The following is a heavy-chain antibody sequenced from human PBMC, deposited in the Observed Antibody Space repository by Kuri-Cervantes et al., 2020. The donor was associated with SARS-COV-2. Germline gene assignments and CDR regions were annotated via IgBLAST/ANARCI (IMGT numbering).Heavy chain of an antibody. CDR1: GYTFTSYY. Sequence: ASVKVSCKASGYTFTSYYMHWVRQAPGQGLEWMGIINPSGGSTSYAQKFQGRVKITTDESTSTAYMELSSLRSEDTAVYYCARDGTIVVVPAAQGQGNWFDPWGQGTLVTVSS. CDR2: INPSGGST. D-gene: IGHD2-2*01. CDR3: ARDGTIVVVPAAQGQGNWFDP. V-gene: IGHV1-46*01. J-gene: IGHJ5*02.